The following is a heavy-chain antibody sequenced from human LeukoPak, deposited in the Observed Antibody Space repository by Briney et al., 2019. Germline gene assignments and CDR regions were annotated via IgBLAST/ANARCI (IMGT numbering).Heavy chain of an antibody. V-gene: IGHV3-23*01. Sequence: PGGSLRLSCAASGFTFSSYAMSWVRQAPGKGLEWVSAISGSGGSTYYADSVKGRFTISRDNSKNTLYLQMNSLRAEDTAVYYFAKSVIVVVVAANFDYWGQGTLVTVSS. J-gene: IGHJ4*02. D-gene: IGHD2-15*01. CDR2: ISGSGGST. CDR3: AKSVIVVVVAANFDY. CDR1: GFTFSSYA.